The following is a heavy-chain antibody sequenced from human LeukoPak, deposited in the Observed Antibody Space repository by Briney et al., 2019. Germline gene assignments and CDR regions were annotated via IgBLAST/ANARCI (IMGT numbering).Heavy chain of an antibody. CDR3: ARDVRVGYDSSGYPLDY. CDR2: IIPIFGTA. J-gene: IGHJ4*02. CDR1: GGTFSSYA. V-gene: IGHV1-69*05. D-gene: IGHD3-22*01. Sequence: VASVKVSCKASGGTFSSYAISWVRQAPGQGLEWMGGIIPIFGTANYAQKFQGRVTITTDESTSTAYMELSSLRSEDTAVYYCARDVRVGYDSSGYPLDYWGQGTLVTVSS.